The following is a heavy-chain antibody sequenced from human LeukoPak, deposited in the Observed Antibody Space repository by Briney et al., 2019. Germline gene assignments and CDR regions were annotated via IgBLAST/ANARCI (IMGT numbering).Heavy chain of an antibody. D-gene: IGHD2-21*02. CDR3: ARGGDIVVVTAIIGLDY. V-gene: IGHV4-38-2*02. CDR1: GYSISSGYY. CDR2: IYHSGST. Sequence: PSETLSLTCTVSGYSISSGYYWGWIRQPPGKGLEWIGSIYHSGSTYYNPSLKSRVTISVDTSKNQFSLKLSSVTAADTAVYYCARGGDIVVVTAIIGLDYWGQGTLVTVSS. J-gene: IGHJ4*02.